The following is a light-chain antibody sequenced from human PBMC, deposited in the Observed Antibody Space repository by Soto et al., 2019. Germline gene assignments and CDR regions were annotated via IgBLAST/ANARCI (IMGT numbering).Light chain of an antibody. Sequence: EIVLTQSPATLFLSPGERATLSCRASQSVSSYLAWYQQKPGQAPRLLIYEASNRATGIPARFSGSGSGTDFTLTISSLEPEDFAVYYCQQRTDWVTFGGGTKVEIK. CDR1: QSVSSY. CDR3: QQRTDWVT. J-gene: IGKJ4*01. V-gene: IGKV3-11*01. CDR2: EAS.